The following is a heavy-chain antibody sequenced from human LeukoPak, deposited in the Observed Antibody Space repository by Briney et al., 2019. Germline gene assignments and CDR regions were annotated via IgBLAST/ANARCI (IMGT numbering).Heavy chain of an antibody. J-gene: IGHJ4*02. D-gene: IGHD2-2*01. CDR3: ARDPVPAANNFDY. V-gene: IGHV1-2*02. Sequence: GASVKVSCKASRYTFTGYYMHWVRQAPGQGLEWMGWINPNSGGTNYAQKFQGRVTMTRDTSISTAYMELSRLRSDDTAVYYCARDPVPAANNFDYWGQGTLVTVSS. CDR1: RYTFTGYY. CDR2: INPNSGGT.